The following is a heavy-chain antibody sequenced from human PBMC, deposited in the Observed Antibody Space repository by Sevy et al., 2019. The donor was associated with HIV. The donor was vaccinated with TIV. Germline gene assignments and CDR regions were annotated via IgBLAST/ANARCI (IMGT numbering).Heavy chain of an antibody. J-gene: IGHJ4*02. D-gene: IGHD6-13*01. V-gene: IGHV4-31*03. CDR2: IYYSGST. Sequence: SETLSLTCTVSGGSISSGGYYWSWIRQHPGKGLEWIGYIYYSGSTYYNPSLKSRVTISVDTSKNQFSLMLSSVTAADTAVYYCARGARTDLYSSSWYISSFDYWGQGTLVTVSS. CDR3: ARGARTDLYSSSWYISSFDY. CDR1: GGSISSGGYY.